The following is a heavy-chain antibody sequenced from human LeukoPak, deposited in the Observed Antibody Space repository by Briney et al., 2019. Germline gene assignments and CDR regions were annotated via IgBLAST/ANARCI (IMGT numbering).Heavy chain of an antibody. CDR3: ARGPVWGLDY. CDR2: IDPKSGGT. V-gene: IGHV1-2*02. J-gene: IGHJ4*02. Sequence: ASVKVSCRASGFSLIVYYMQWVRQAPGQGLEWMGWIDPKSGGTSSAQSFQGRLTMTSDTSISTVYMELSGLRSDDTATYYCARGPVWGLDYWGLGTLVTVSS. CDR1: GFSLIVYY. D-gene: IGHD7-27*01.